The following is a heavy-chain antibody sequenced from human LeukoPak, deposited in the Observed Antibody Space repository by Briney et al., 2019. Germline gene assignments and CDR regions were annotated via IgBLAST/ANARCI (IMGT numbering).Heavy chain of an antibody. J-gene: IGHJ4*02. V-gene: IGHV4-59*08. CDR1: VDTIPAYY. Sequence: SQSLSLASAAHVDTIPAYYRTCIRQPPAKGLEWIGYISYSGRTNSNPALKSRVTLSLDTSKNQFSLNLGSVTAADTAVYYCASHIVTTTAVDYWGQGTLVTVSS. D-gene: IGHD4-11*01. CDR2: ISYSGRT. CDR3: ASHIVTTTAVDY.